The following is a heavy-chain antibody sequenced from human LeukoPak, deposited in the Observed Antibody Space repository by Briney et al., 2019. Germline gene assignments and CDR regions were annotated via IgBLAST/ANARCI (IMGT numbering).Heavy chain of an antibody. CDR1: GFTFSSYG. J-gene: IGHJ4*02. V-gene: IGHV3-33*01. CDR2: IWYDGSNK. CDR3: AREGLRWRYYFDY. D-gene: IGHD4-23*01. Sequence: GGSLRLSCAASGFTFSSYGMHWVRQAPGKGLEWVAVIWYDGSNKYYADPVKGRFTISRDNSKNALYLQMNSLRAEDTAVYYCAREGLRWRYYFDYWGQGTLVTVSS.